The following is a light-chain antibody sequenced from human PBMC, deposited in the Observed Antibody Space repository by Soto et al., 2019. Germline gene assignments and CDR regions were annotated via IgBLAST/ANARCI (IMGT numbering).Light chain of an antibody. J-gene: IGLJ1*01. CDR2: EVS. CDR1: SSDVGGYNY. V-gene: IGLV2-14*01. CDR3: SSYTSSSTRV. Sequence: HSALTQPASVSGSPGQSITISCTGTSSDVGGYNYVSWYQQHPGKAPKLMIYEVSNRPSGVSNRFSGSKSGNTASLTISGLQAEDEADYYCSSYTSSSTRVFGTGTKV.